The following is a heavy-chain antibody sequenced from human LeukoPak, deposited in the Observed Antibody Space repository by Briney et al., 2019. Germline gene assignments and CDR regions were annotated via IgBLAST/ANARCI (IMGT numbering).Heavy chain of an antibody. CDR2: IHHSGGT. D-gene: IGHD2-15*01. J-gene: IGHJ3*02. V-gene: IGHV4-34*01. CDR3: ARHNGWAFDI. CDR1: GGSFSGW. Sequence: SEALSLTCAVYGGSFSGWWSWIRQPPGKGLEWIGEIHHSGGTKYNPSLRSLDTISVDTSKRQISLKMTSVTAADTAIYYCARHNGWAFDIWGQGTVVTVSS.